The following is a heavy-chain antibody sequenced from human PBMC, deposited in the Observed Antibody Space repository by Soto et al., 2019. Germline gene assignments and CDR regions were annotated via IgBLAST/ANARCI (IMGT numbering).Heavy chain of an antibody. CDR3: AKDFNNYQYYSDY. Sequence: AWSLRLSCIVSMFTVSSYAMSRFRQAPGKGLEWVSAISGSGGSTYYADSVKGRFTISRDNSKNTLYLQMNRLRAEDTAVYYCAKDFNNYQYYSDYWDQGTLVTVSS. CDR2: ISGSGGST. J-gene: IGHJ4*02. V-gene: IGHV3-23*01. D-gene: IGHD1-20*01. CDR1: MFTVSSYA.